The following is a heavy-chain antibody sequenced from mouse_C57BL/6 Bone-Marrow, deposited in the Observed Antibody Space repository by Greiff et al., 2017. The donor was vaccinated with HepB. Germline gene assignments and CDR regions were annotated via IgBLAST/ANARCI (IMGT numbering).Heavy chain of an antibody. Sequence: VMLVESGPGLVQPSQSLSIPCTVSGFSLTSYGVHWVRQSPGKGLEWLGVIWRGGSTDYNAAFMSRLSITKDNSKSQVFFKMNSLQADYTAIYYCAAWARFLRAFAYWGQGSPVTVSA. D-gene: IGHD1-1*01. J-gene: IGHJ3*01. CDR2: IWRGGST. V-gene: IGHV2-5*01. CDR3: AAWARFLRAFAY. CDR1: GFSLTSYG.